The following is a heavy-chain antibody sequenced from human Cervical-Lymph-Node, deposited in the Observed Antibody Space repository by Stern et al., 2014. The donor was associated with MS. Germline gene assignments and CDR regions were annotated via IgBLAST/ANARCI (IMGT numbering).Heavy chain of an antibody. CDR2: ISYRGGNT. CDR3: ARGTDYYESSGFHD. D-gene: IGHD3-22*01. CDR1: KFPFSTYP. V-gene: IGHV3-30*04. J-gene: IGHJ4*02. Sequence: DQLVESGGGVVQPGTPLGLSCAASKFPFSTYPIPWARQVPGKGPGWGEVISYRGGNTYYADSVKGRFTIYRDNSKNTLYLQMDSLRTEDTAVYYCARGTDYYESSGFHDWGQGTVVTVSS.